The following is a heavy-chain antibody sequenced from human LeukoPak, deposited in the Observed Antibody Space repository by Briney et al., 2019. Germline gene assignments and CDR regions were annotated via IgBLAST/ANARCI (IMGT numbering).Heavy chain of an antibody. V-gene: IGHV3-30-3*01. Sequence: PGRSLRLSCAASGFTFSSYAMHWVRQAPGKGLERVALISYDGSNKYYADSVKGRFTISRDNSKNTLYLQMNSLRAEDTAVYYCARDGSGDYGDFLDAFDIWGQGTMVTVSS. CDR1: GFTFSSYA. CDR3: ARDGSGDYGDFLDAFDI. J-gene: IGHJ3*02. CDR2: ISYDGSNK. D-gene: IGHD4-17*01.